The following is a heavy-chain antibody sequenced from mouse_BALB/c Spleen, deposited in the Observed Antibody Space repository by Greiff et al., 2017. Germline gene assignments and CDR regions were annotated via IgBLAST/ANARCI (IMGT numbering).Heavy chain of an antibody. CDR1: GYTFTSYN. J-gene: IGHJ3*01. CDR2: IYPGNGDT. CDR3: ARDVAY. Sequence: QPGAELVKPGASVKMSCKASGYTFTSYNMHWVKQTPGQGLEWIGAIYPGNGDTSYNQKFKGKATLTADKSSSTAYMQLSSLTSEDSAVYYCARDVAYWGQGTLVTVSA. V-gene: IGHV1-12*01.